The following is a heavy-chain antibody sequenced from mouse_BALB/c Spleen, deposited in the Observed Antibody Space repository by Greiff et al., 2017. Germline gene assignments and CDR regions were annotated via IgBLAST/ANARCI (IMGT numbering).Heavy chain of an antibody. CDR2: IYPGNSDT. V-gene: IGHV1-5*01. J-gene: IGHJ2*01. D-gene: IGHD2-14*01. CDR1: GYTFTSYW. CDR3: ARWRVRHFDY. Sequence: EVQLQQSGTVLARPGASVKMSCKASGYTFTSYWMHWVKQRPGQGLEWIGAIYPGNSDTSYNQKFKGKAKLTAVTSTSTAYMELSSLTNEDSAVYYCARWRVRHFDYWGQGTTLTVSS.